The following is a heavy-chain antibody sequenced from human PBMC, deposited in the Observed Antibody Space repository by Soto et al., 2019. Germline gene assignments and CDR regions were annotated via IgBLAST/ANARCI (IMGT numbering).Heavy chain of an antibody. CDR3: TRGGRDGYNLYYYYGTDV. CDR1: GFTFGDYA. J-gene: IGHJ6*02. CDR2: IRSKAYGGTT. D-gene: IGHD5-12*01. Sequence: PGGSLRLSCTASGFTFGDYAMSWFRQAPGKGLEWVGFIRSKAYGGTTEYAASVKGRFTISRDDSKSIAYLQMNSLKTEDTAVYYCTRGGRDGYNLYYYYGTDVWGQGTTVTVSS. V-gene: IGHV3-49*03.